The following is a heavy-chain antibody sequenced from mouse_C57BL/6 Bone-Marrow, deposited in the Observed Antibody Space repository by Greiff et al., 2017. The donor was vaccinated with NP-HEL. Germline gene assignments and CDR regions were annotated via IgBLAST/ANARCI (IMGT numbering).Heavy chain of an antibody. Sequence: QVQLQQPGAELVMPGASVKLSCKASGYAFTSYWMHWVKQRPGQGLEWIGEIDPSDSYTNYNQKFKGKSTLTVDKSSSTAYMQLSSLTSEDAAVDYCARSEYYGSSGYFDVWGTGTTVTGSS. D-gene: IGHD1-1*01. J-gene: IGHJ1*03. CDR2: IDPSDSYT. CDR1: GYAFTSYW. CDR3: ARSEYYGSSGYFDV. V-gene: IGHV1-69*01.